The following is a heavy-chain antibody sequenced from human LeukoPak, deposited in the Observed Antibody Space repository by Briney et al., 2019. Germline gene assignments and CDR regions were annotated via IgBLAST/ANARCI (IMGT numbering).Heavy chain of an antibody. CDR3: ARMRDAYPDY. CDR2: IFPGDSDS. V-gene: IGHV5-51*01. J-gene: IGHJ4*02. D-gene: IGHD5-24*01. Sequence: GESLKISCKGSGYSFTSYWIGWVRQMPGKGLEWMGIIFPGDSDSRYSTSFQRQVTISADKSINTAYLQWSSLKASDTAMYLCARMRDAYPDYWGQGTLLTVSS. CDR1: GYSFTSYW.